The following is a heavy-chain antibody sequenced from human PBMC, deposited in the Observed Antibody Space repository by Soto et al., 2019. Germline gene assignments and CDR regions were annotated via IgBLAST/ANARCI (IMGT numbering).Heavy chain of an antibody. J-gene: IGHJ4*02. V-gene: IGHV3-23*01. Sequence: PVGSLRLSCAASGFTFSCYSMSCVRQSPGKGLEWVSAISGSGGSTYYADSVKGRFTISRDNSKNTLYLQMNSLRAEDTAVYYCAKLTRDGVRLEYWGQGTLVTVSS. D-gene: IGHD3-10*01. CDR3: AKLTRDGVRLEY. CDR1: GFTFSCYS. CDR2: ISGSGGST.